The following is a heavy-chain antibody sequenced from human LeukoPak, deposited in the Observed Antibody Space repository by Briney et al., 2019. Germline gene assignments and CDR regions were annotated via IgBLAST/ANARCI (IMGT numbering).Heavy chain of an antibody. Sequence: SVKVSCKASGGTISSYAISWVRQAPGQGLEWMGRIIPILGIANYAQKFQGRVTITADKSTSTAYMELSSLRSEDTAVYYCARDSPREVTPMDYWGQGTLVTVSS. D-gene: IGHD5-18*01. CDR3: ARDSPREVTPMDY. CDR2: IIPILGIA. CDR1: GGTISSYA. J-gene: IGHJ4*02. V-gene: IGHV1-69*04.